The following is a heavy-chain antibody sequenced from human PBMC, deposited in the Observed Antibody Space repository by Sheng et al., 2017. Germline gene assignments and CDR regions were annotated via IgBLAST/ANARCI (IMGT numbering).Heavy chain of an antibody. CDR1: GFTFSDYY. J-gene: IGHJ4*02. Sequence: QVQLVESGGGLVKPGGSLRLSCAASGFTFSDYYMTWIRQAPGKGLQWIAHISKSTTTKWYADSVTGRFTISRDNDKNLLHLQMSSLRVEDTAVYYCARGVALDFWGQGTLVAVSS. D-gene: IGHD3-3*01. CDR2: ISKSTTTK. CDR3: ARGVALDF. V-gene: IGHV3-11*01.